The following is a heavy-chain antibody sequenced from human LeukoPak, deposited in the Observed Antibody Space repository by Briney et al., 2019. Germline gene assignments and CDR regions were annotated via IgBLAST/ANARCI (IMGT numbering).Heavy chain of an antibody. CDR1: GYTFTSYY. CDR3: ARDPIVVVVAATQASSFDY. V-gene: IGHV1-46*01. D-gene: IGHD2-15*01. Sequence: ASVKVSCKASGYTFTSYYMHWVRQAPGQRLAWMGIINPSGGSTSYAQKFQGRVTMTRDTSTSTVYMELSSLRSEDTAVYYCARDPIVVVVAATQASSFDYWGQGTLVTVSS. J-gene: IGHJ4*02. CDR2: INPSGGST.